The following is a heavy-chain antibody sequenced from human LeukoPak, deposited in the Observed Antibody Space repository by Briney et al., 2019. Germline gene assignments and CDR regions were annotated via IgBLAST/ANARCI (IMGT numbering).Heavy chain of an antibody. D-gene: IGHD5-12*01. Sequence: SSETLSLTCTVSGGSISSYYWSWIRHPPGKGLEWIGYIYYSGSTNYNPSLKSRVTISVDTSKNQFSLKLSSVTAADTAVYYCARQRTSGYDDFIVMAFDIWGQGTMVTVSS. CDR2: IYYSGST. J-gene: IGHJ3*02. CDR3: ARQRTSGYDDFIVMAFDI. CDR1: GGSISSYY. V-gene: IGHV4-59*08.